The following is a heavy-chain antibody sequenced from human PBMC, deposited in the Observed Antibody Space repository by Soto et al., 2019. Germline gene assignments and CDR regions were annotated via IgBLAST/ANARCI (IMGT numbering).Heavy chain of an antibody. V-gene: IGHV4-39*02. J-gene: IGHJ5*02. CDR1: GGSISSSSYY. CDR2: IYYSGST. D-gene: IGHD6-19*01. Sequence: SETLSLTCTVSGGSISSSSYYWGWIRQPPGKGLEWIGSIYYSGSTYYNPSLKSRVTISVDTPKNQFSPKLSSVTAADTAVYYCAREGSVAGRKFDPWGQGTLVTVSS. CDR3: AREGSVAGRKFDP.